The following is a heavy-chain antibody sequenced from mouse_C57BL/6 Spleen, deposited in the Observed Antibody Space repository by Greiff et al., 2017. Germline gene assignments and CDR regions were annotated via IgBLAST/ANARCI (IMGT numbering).Heavy chain of an antibody. D-gene: IGHD2-4*01. CDR1: GFSFTSYG. Sequence: VMLVESGPGLVAPSQPLSITCTVSGFSFTSYGVRWVRQPPGKGLEWLGVIWGDGSTNYHSALISRLGISKDNSKSQVCLKLNSLQTDDTATYYCDKPDYDDAMDYWGQGTSVTVSS. CDR3: DKPDYDDAMDY. CDR2: IWGDGST. V-gene: IGHV2-3*01. J-gene: IGHJ4*01.